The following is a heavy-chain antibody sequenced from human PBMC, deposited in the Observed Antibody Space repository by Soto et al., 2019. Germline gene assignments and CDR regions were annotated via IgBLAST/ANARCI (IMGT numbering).Heavy chain of an antibody. V-gene: IGHV4-59*01. J-gene: IGHJ5*02. D-gene: IGHD3-9*01. CDR2: TYYSGNT. CDR1: GDSISSSY. Sequence: SETLSLTCSVSGDSISSSYWSWIRQPPGKGLEWIGSTYYSGNTNYNPSLKSQVTISVDTSKNQVSLRLNSVSAADTAVYYCARIFVWRFDPWGQGALVTVSS. CDR3: ARIFVWRFDP.